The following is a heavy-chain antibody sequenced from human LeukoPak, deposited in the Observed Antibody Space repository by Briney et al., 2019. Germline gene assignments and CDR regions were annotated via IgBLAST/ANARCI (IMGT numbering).Heavy chain of an antibody. J-gene: IGHJ4*02. D-gene: IGHD3-22*01. CDR3: TRRGYYYDSSGYSYQNFDY. CDR1: GFTFRNAW. V-gene: IGHV3-15*01. CDR2: IKSKTDGGTT. Sequence: GGSLRLSCAASGFTFRNAWMSWVRQAPGKGLEWVGRIKSKTDGGTTDYAAPVKGRFTISRDESKNTLYLQMNSLKTEDTAVYYCTRRGYYYDSSGYSYQNFDYWGQGTLVTVSS.